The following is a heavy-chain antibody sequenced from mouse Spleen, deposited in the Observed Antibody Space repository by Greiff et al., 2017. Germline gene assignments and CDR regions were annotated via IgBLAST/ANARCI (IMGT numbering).Heavy chain of an antibody. Sequence: EVNVVESGGGLVKLGGSLKLSCAASGFTFSSYAMSWVRQTPEKRLEWVATISSGGGNTYYPDSVKGRFTISRDNAKNTLYLQMSSLKSEDTAMYYCARQKVAYYFDYWGQGTTLTVSS. CDR3: ARQKVAYYFDY. CDR1: GFTFSSYA. J-gene: IGHJ2*01. CDR2: ISSGGGNT. D-gene: IGHD1-1*02. V-gene: IGHV5-9*04.